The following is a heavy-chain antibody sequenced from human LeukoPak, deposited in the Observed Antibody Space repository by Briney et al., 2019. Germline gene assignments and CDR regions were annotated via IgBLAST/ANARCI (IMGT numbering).Heavy chain of an antibody. V-gene: IGHV4-59*08. D-gene: IGHD4-17*01. J-gene: IGHJ1*01. CDR3: ARSHGDDVRSEYFHH. Sequence: SETLSLTCTVSGGSISSYYWSWIRQSPGKGLEWIVYIYDSGSTNYNPSLKSRVTISVDTSKNQFSLRLSSVTAADTAVYYCARSHGDDVRSEYFHHWGQGTLVTVSS. CDR2: IYDSGST. CDR1: GGSISSYY.